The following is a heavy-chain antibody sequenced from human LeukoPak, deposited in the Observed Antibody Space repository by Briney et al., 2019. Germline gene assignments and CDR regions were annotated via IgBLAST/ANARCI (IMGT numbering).Heavy chain of an antibody. CDR1: GYTFTGYY. V-gene: IGHV1-2*02. Sequence: ASVKVSCKASGYTFTGYYIHWVRQAPGQGLEWMGWITPNNGGTNYAQKFQGRVTMTRDTSISTVYMELSRLRSDDTAVYYCARDRTDYYDSNAYYPNWFDPWGQGTLVTVSS. D-gene: IGHD3-22*01. J-gene: IGHJ5*02. CDR3: ARDRTDYYDSNAYYPNWFDP. CDR2: ITPNNGGT.